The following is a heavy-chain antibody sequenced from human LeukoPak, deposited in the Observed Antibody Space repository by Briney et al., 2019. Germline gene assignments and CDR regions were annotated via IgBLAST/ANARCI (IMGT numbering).Heavy chain of an antibody. D-gene: IGHD2-15*01. Sequence: ASVKVSCKASEYTFTGYYMHWVRQAPGQGLEWMGWINPNSGGTNYAQKFQGRVTMTRDTSISTAYMELSRLRSDDTAVYYCAREECSGGSCLTYFDYWGQGTLATVSS. J-gene: IGHJ4*02. CDR3: AREECSGGSCLTYFDY. CDR1: EYTFTGYY. CDR2: INPNSGGT. V-gene: IGHV1-2*02.